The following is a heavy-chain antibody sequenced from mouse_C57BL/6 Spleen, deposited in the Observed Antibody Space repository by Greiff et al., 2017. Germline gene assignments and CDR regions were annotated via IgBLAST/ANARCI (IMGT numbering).Heavy chain of an antibody. Sequence: VQLQQSGPELVKPGASVKISCKASGYAFSSSWMTWVKQRPGKGLEWIGRIYPGDGDTNYNGKFKGKATLTADKSSSTAYMQLSSLTSEDSAVYFCAPYYGSSYFDYWGQGTTLTVSS. V-gene: IGHV1-82*01. CDR1: GYAFSSSW. D-gene: IGHD1-1*01. CDR2: IYPGDGDT. CDR3: APYYGSSYFDY. J-gene: IGHJ2*01.